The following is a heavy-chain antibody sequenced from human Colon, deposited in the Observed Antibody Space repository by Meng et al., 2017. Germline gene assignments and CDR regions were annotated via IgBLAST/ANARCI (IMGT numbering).Heavy chain of an antibody. Sequence: HVQLQESGPGLVKPSQTLSLTCTISNGSINSADYYWNWIRQPPGKGPEWLGYIHSSGNTYYTPSLKSRLAMSLDPSKNQFSLRLTSVTAADTAVYYCARNPVIPDARTFDFWGQGALVTVSS. D-gene: IGHD2-2*01. V-gene: IGHV4-30-4*01. CDR2: IHSSGNT. CDR1: NGSINSADYY. J-gene: IGHJ4*02. CDR3: ARNPVIPDARTFDF.